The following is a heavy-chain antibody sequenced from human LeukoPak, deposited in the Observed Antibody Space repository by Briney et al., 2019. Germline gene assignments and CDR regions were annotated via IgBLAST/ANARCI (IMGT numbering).Heavy chain of an antibody. V-gene: IGHV4-38-2*01. Sequence: SETLSLTCAVSGYSISSGYYWGWIRPPPGKGLEWIGSIYHSGSTYYNPSLKSRVTISVDTSKNQFSLKLSSVTAADTAVYYCARGVLRYFDWLSDYYYYMDVWGKGTTVTVSS. CDR1: GYSISSGYY. CDR2: IYHSGST. CDR3: ARGVLRYFDWLSDYYYYMDV. J-gene: IGHJ6*03. D-gene: IGHD3-9*01.